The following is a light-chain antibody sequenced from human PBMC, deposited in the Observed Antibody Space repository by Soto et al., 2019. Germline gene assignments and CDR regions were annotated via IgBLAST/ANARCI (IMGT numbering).Light chain of an antibody. CDR2: AAS. CDR3: QKYDRAPFT. V-gene: IGKV1-27*01. J-gene: IGKJ3*01. Sequence: DIQMTQSPSSLSASVGARVTITCRASQGISNYLAWYQQKPGKVPKLLIFAASTLQSGVSSHFSGSGSGTYFTLTINILQPEDVATYFCQKYDRAPFTFGAGTKVHI. CDR1: QGISNY.